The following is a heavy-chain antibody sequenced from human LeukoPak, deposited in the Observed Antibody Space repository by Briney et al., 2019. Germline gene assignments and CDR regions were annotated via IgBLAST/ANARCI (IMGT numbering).Heavy chain of an antibody. J-gene: IGHJ4*02. CDR3: ARTTMVRGVILDFDY. CDR2: IYYSGNT. CDR1: GGSISSSSYY. Sequence: SETLSLTCTVSGGSISSSSYYWGWIRQPPGKGLEWIGYIYYSGNTYYNPSLKSRVTISVDTSKNQFSLKLSSVTAADTAVYYCARTTMVRGVILDFDYWGQGTPVTVSS. V-gene: IGHV4-31*03. D-gene: IGHD3-10*01.